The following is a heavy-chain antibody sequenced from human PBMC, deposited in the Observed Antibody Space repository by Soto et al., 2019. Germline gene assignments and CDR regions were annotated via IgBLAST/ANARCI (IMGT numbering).Heavy chain of an antibody. CDR1: GGSISSSNW. J-gene: IGHJ5*02. CDR3: ARVKVAQQLVLGWFDP. V-gene: IGHV4-4*02. Sequence: SETLSLTCAVSGGSISSSNWWSWVRQPPGKGLEWIGEIYHSGSTNYNPSLKSRVTISVDKSKNQFSLKLSSVTAADTDVYYCARVKVAQQLVLGWFDPWGQGTLVTVSS. CDR2: IYHSGST. D-gene: IGHD6-13*01.